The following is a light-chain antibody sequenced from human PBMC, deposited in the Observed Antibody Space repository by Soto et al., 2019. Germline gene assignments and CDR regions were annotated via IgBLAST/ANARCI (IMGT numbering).Light chain of an antibody. CDR1: QSVLYSSNNKNY. CDR2: WAS. J-gene: IGKJ2*01. Sequence: DIVMTQSPDSLAVSLGERATINCKSSQSVLYSSNNKNYLAWYQQKPGQPPKLLIYWASTRESGVPDRFSGSGSRTDFTLTISSLQAEDVAVYYCQQYYSTPPTFGRGTKLEIK. CDR3: QQYYSTPPT. V-gene: IGKV4-1*01.